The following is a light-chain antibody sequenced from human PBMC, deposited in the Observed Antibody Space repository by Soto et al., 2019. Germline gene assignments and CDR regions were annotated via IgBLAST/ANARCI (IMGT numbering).Light chain of an antibody. Sequence: QSVLTQPPSVSGAPGQRVTISCTGSSSNIGAGYDVHWYQQLPGTAPKLLIDGNSNRPSGVPDRFSVSKSGTSASLAITGRPAEDDDDDYCQYYDSSLSGWVFGGGTKLTVL. V-gene: IGLV1-40*01. J-gene: IGLJ3*02. CDR3: QYYDSSLSGWV. CDR2: GNS. CDR1: SSNIGAGYD.